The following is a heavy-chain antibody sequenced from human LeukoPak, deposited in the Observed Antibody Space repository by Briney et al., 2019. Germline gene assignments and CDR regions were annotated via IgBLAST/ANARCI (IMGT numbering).Heavy chain of an antibody. CDR2: ISSSGSTI. D-gene: IGHD1-26*01. V-gene: IGHV3-48*03. CDR3: ARDLRIVSGSYLDY. Sequence: GGSLRLSCAASGFTFSSYEMNWVRQAPGKGLGWVSYISSSGSTIYYADSVKGRFISSRDNTKNSLYLQMNSLRAGDTAIYYCARDLRIVSGSYLDYWGQGTLVTVSS. J-gene: IGHJ4*02. CDR1: GFTFSSYE.